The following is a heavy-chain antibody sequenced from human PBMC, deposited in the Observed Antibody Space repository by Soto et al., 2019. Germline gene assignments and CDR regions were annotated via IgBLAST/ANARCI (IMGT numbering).Heavy chain of an antibody. CDR1: GGTFSSYT. V-gene: IGHV1-69*02. J-gene: IGHJ4*02. Sequence: SVKVSCKASGGTFSSYTISWVRQAPGQGLEWMGRIIPILGIANYAQKFQGRVTITADKSTSTAYMELSSLRSEDTAVYYCASSLMIVVAGGRSDYWGQGTLVTVSS. CDR3: ASSLMIVVAGGRSDY. CDR2: IIPILGIA. D-gene: IGHD3-22*01.